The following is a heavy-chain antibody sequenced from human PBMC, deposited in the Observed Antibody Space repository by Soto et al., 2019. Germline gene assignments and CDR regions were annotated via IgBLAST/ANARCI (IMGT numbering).Heavy chain of an antibody. CDR1: GFSFSDYS. J-gene: IGHJ4*02. CDR2: ISSSSNYI. V-gene: IGHV3-21*01. CDR3: ASYHRTAAAVFDS. Sequence: GGSLRLSCAASGFSFSDYSMNWVRQAPGKGLEWVSSISSSSNYIYYADSVKDRFTISRDNAKNSLYLQMNSLRAEDTAVYLCASYHRTAAAVFDSRGQGNLVTVSS. D-gene: IGHD6-13*01.